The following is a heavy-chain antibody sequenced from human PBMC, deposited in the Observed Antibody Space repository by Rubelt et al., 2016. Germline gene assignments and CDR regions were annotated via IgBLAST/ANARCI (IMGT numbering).Heavy chain of an antibody. CDR3: ATSTTYYYDTSGPRFDAFDI. CDR2: NYDSGST. V-gene: IGHV4-59*01. Sequence: VQLQEPGPGLVKPSETLSLTCTVSGGSISSYYWSWIRQPPGKGLEWIGYNYDSGSTNYNPSLKSGVTVSVDTSKNQFCLQLSSVTAADTAVYYCATSTTYYYDTSGPRFDAFDIWGQGTMVTVSS. D-gene: IGHD3-22*01. CDR1: GGSISSYY. J-gene: IGHJ3*02.